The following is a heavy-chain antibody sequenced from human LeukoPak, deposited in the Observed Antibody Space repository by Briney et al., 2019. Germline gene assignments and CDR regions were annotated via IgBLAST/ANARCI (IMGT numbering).Heavy chain of an antibody. V-gene: IGHV3-21*04. CDR1: GFTFSSYS. D-gene: IGHD5-18*01. J-gene: IGHJ4*02. CDR3: AKRALDTALAPGYFDS. CDR2: ISSSSSYI. Sequence: GGSLRLSCAASGFTFSSYSMNWVRQAPGKGLEWVSSISSSSSYIYYADSVKGRFTISRDNAKNSLYLQTNSLRAEDTAVYYCAKRALDTALAPGYFDSWGQGTLVTVSS.